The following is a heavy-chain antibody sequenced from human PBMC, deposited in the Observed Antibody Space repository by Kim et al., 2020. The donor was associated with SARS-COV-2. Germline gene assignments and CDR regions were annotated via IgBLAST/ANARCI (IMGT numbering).Heavy chain of an antibody. Sequence: NPSLKSRVTISVDTSKNQFSLKLSSVTAADTAVYYCARRHGSSSNNWFDPWGQGTLVTVSS. V-gene: IGHV4-39*01. J-gene: IGHJ5*02. CDR3: ARRHGSSSNNWFDP. D-gene: IGHD6-6*01.